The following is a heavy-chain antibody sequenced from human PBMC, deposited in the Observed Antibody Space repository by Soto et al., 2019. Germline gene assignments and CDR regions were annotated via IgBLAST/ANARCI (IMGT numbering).Heavy chain of an antibody. CDR3: ASSRDYYYYGMDV. D-gene: IGHD6-13*01. V-gene: IGHV3-53*01. J-gene: IGHJ6*02. Sequence: GGSLRLSCAASGFTVSSNYMSWVRQAPGKGLEWVSVIYSGGSTYYADSAKGRFTISRDNSKNTLYLQMNSLRAEDTAVYYCASSRDYYYYGMDVWGQGTTVTVSS. CDR1: GFTVSSNY. CDR2: IYSGGST.